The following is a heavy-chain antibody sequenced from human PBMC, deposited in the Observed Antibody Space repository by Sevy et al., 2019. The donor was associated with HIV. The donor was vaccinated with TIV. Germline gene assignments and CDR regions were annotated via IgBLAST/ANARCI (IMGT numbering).Heavy chain of an antibody. CDR1: GFTFDDYT. V-gene: IGHV3-49*04. D-gene: IGHD1-26*01. CDR3: TRVEGAADWGMDV. J-gene: IGHJ6*02. CDR2: IRSKAYGGTK. Sequence: GGSLRLSCRASGFTFDDYTMSWVRQAPGKGLEWVAFIRSKAYGGTKEYAGSVKGRFTISRDESKSIAYLQMNSLKTEDTAVYYCTRVEGAADWGMDVWGQGTTVTVSS.